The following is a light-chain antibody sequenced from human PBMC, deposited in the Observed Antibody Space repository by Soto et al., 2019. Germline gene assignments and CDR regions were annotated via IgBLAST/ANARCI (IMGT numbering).Light chain of an antibody. CDR3: QQYYSTPQT. V-gene: IGKV4-1*01. J-gene: IGKJ1*01. CDR1: QSVLSSSNNKNY. Sequence: DIVMTQSPDSLAVSLGERATINCKSSQSVLSSSNNKNYLAGYQQKPGQPPKLIIYWASTRESGVPDRFSGSGSGTDFPLTISSLQAEDGAVYYCQQYYSTPQTFGQGTKVESK. CDR2: WAS.